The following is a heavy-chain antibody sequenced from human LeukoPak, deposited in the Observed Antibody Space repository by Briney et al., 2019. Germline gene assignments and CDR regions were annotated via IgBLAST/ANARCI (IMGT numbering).Heavy chain of an antibody. V-gene: IGHV4-59*12. CDR3: AREEKITMVRGVIIGGYWFDP. CDR2: IYYSGST. D-gene: IGHD3-10*01. CDR1: GGSISSYY. Sequence: SETLSLTCTVSGGSISSYYWSWIRQPPGKGLEWIGYIYYSGSTNYNPSLKSRVTMSVDTSKNQFSLKLSSVTAADTAVYYCAREEKITMVRGVIIGGYWFDPWGQGTLVTVSS. J-gene: IGHJ5*02.